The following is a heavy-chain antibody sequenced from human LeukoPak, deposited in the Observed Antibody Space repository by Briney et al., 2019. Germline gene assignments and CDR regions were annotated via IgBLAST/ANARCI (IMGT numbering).Heavy chain of an antibody. V-gene: IGHV3-21*01. CDR3: ARDPYSGSYGDYYYYFMDV. Sequence: PGGSLRLSCAASGFTFSSYNMNWVRQAPGKGLEGVSSITSTSSYIYYADSLKGRFTISRDNAKNSLYLQMNSLRADDTAVYYCARDPYSGSYGDYYYYFMDVWGKGTTVTISS. J-gene: IGHJ6*03. D-gene: IGHD1-26*01. CDR2: ITSTSSYI. CDR1: GFTFSSYN.